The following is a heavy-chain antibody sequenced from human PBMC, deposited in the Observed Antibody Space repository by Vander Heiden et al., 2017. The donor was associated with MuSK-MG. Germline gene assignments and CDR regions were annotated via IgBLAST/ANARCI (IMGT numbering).Heavy chain of an antibody. J-gene: IGHJ3*02. CDR1: GGSISSSSYY. CDR3: ARLDHAGRVDAFDI. Sequence: QLHLQESCPGLVKLSETLSLTCTVSGGSISSSSYYWGWIRQPPGKGLEWIGSIYYSGSTYYNPSLKSRVTISVDTSKNKFSLKLSSVTDAETAVYYCARLDHAGRVDAFDIWGQGTMVTVSS. V-gene: IGHV4-39*01. CDR2: IYYSGST.